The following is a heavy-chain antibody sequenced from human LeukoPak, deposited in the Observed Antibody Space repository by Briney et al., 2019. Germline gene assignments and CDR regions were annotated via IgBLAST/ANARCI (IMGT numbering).Heavy chain of an antibody. CDR3: ARASGIAVAGTSVRFDP. J-gene: IGHJ5*02. Sequence: VASVRVSCKASGGTFSSYAISWVRQAPGQGLERMGGIIPIFGTANYAQKFQGRVTITADESTSTAYMELSSLRSEDTAVYYCARASGIAVAGTSVRFDPWGQGTLVTVSS. CDR1: GGTFSSYA. CDR2: IIPIFGTA. V-gene: IGHV1-69*01. D-gene: IGHD6-19*01.